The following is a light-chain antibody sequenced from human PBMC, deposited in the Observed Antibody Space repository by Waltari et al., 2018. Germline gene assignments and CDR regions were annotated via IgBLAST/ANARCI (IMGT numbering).Light chain of an antibody. Sequence: SALTQPDSVSGSPGQSITISFSGICSYSGGFEYVSWYQQHPGKAPKVIIYDVNNRPSGVSNRFSGSKSGSSASLTISGLQAEDEADYYCSSFTSSTTGIFGGGTKVTVL. CDR2: DVN. J-gene: IGLJ2*01. V-gene: IGLV2-14*03. CDR3: SSFTSSTTGI. CDR1: CSYSGGFEY.